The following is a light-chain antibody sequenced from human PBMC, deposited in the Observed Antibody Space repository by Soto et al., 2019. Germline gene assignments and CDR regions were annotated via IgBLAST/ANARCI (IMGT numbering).Light chain of an antibody. CDR1: SSNIGAGFD. V-gene: IGLV1-40*01. CDR3: QAYDNSLLAYV. Sequence: QSVLTQPPSVSGAPGQRLTISCAGTSSNIGAGFDVHCYQQLPGTAPKPLIYANDDRPSGVPARFSGSTSGTSASLAITGLQAEDAADYYCQAYDNSLLAYVFGGGTKLTVL. J-gene: IGLJ2*01. CDR2: AND.